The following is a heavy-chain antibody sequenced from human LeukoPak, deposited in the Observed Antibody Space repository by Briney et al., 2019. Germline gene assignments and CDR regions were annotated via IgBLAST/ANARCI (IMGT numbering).Heavy chain of an antibody. D-gene: IGHD6-19*01. CDR2: IDYSGTS. V-gene: IGHV4-59*11. J-gene: IGHJ4*02. CDR3: ARAAVAGDVDY. CDR1: GGSISGPY. Sequence: PSETLSLTCTVSGGSISGPYWSWVRQPPGKGLEWIGYIDYSGTSNYNPSLKSRVTISLDTSKNQFSLKLTSVTAADTAVYYCARAAVAGDVDYWGQGTLVTVSS.